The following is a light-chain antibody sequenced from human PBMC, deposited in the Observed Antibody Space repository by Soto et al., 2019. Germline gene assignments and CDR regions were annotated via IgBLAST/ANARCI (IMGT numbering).Light chain of an antibody. V-gene: IGKV4-1*01. CDR3: QQYYTIPVT. CDR1: QSVLYSSNNKNY. Sequence: DIVMTQSPDSLAVSLGERATINCKSSQSVLYSSNNKNYLAWYQQKPGQPPELLIYWASTRESGVPDRFSGSGSGTDFTLTISSLQAEDVAVYYCQQYYTIPVTFGQGTKVDI. J-gene: IGKJ1*01. CDR2: WAS.